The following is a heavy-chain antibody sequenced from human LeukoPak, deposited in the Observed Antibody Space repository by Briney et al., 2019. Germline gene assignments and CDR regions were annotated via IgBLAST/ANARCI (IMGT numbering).Heavy chain of an antibody. V-gene: IGHV3-33*01. Sequence: GGSLRLSCAASGFTFSSYGMHWVRQAPGKGLEWVAVIWYDGSNKYYADSVKGRFTISRDNSKNTLYLQMNSLRAEDTAVYYCARVGVVRRSAYFDYWGRGTLVTVSS. CDR3: ARVGVVRRSAYFDY. J-gene: IGHJ4*02. D-gene: IGHD3-10*01. CDR2: IWYDGSNK. CDR1: GFTFSSYG.